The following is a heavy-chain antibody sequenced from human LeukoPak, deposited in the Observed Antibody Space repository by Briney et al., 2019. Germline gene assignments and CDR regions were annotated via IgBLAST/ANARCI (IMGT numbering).Heavy chain of an antibody. CDR2: SRNKARSYTT. V-gene: IGHV3-72*01. Sequence: TGGSLRLSCAGSGFPFSDHYMDWVRQAPGKGLEWVGRSRNKARSYTTDYAASVKGRFTISRDGSKNSVFLQMNSLKTEDTAVYYCASIPPTSPHTNDDYWGQGTLVTVSS. CDR3: ASIPPTSPHTNDDY. D-gene: IGHD2-2*01. J-gene: IGHJ4*02. CDR1: GFPFSDHY.